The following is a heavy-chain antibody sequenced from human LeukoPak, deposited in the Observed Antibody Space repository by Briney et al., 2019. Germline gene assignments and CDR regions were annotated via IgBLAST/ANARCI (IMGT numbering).Heavy chain of an antibody. J-gene: IGHJ4*02. V-gene: IGHV5-51*01. Sequence: HGESLKISCKGSGYSFTSYWIGWVRQMPGKGLEWMGIIYPGDSDTRYSPSFQGQVTISADKSISTAYLQWSSLKASDTAMYYCARLRSKASIAAAVYFDYWGQGTLVTVSS. CDR1: GYSFTSYW. CDR2: IYPGDSDT. D-gene: IGHD6-13*01. CDR3: ARLRSKASIAAAVYFDY.